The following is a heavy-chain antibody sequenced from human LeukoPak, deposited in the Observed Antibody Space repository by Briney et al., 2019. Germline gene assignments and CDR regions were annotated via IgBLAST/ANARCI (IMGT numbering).Heavy chain of an antibody. Sequence: SETLSLTCTVSGGSISSYYWSWIRQPPGEGLEWIGYIYYSGTTNYNPSLKSRLTISVDTSKNQFSLKLSSVTAADTAVYYCARTQVDYYYGSGSNFDYWGQGTLVTVSS. D-gene: IGHD3-10*01. CDR1: GGSISSYY. CDR3: ARTQVDYYYGSGSNFDY. J-gene: IGHJ4*02. CDR2: IYYSGTT. V-gene: IGHV4-59*08.